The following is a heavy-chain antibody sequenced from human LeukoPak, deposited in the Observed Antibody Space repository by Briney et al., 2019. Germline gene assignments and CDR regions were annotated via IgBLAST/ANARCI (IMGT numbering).Heavy chain of an antibody. Sequence: SETLSLTCTVSGGSISSYYWSWIRQPPGKGLEWIGYIYYSGSTNYNPSLKSRVTISVDTSKTQFSLKLSSVTAADTAVYYCARDGLDRYYYGMDVWGQGTTVTVSS. D-gene: IGHD3-9*01. V-gene: IGHV4-59*01. CDR2: IYYSGST. CDR1: GGSISSYY. CDR3: ARDGLDRYYYGMDV. J-gene: IGHJ6*02.